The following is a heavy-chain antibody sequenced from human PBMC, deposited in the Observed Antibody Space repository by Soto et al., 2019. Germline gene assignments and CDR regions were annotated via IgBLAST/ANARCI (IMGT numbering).Heavy chain of an antibody. D-gene: IGHD2-2*01. CDR2: IYYSGST. Sequence: SETLSLTCTVSGGSISSGGYYWSWIRQHPGKGLEWIGYIYYSGSTYYNPSLKSRVTISVDTSKNQFSLKLSSVTAADTAVYYWASVPILLGYCSSTSCIGSDWFDPWGQGTLVTVSS. CDR1: GGSISSGGYY. CDR3: ASVPILLGYCSSTSCIGSDWFDP. V-gene: IGHV4-31*03. J-gene: IGHJ5*02.